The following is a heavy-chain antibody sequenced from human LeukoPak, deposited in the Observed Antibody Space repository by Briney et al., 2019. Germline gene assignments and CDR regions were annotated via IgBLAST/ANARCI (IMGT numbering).Heavy chain of an antibody. CDR1: GFTFSSYG. Sequence: GGSLRLSCAASGFTFSSYGMHWVRQARGKGLEWAAVIRYDGSNKYYADSVKGRFTISRDNSKNTLYLQMKSLRAEDTAVYYCANEDCSSTSCYGGVVESWGQGTLVTVSS. V-gene: IGHV3-30*02. CDR2: IRYDGSNK. D-gene: IGHD2-2*01. CDR3: ANEDCSSTSCYGGVVES. J-gene: IGHJ4*02.